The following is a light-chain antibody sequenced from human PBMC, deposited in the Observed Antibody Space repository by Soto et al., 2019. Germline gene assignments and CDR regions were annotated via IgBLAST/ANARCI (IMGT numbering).Light chain of an antibody. J-gene: IGLJ1*01. CDR2: SNN. CDR1: SSNIGSNF. Sequence: QSVLTQPHSASGTPGQRVTISCSGSSSNIGSNFVYWYQQLPGTAPKVLIYSNNQRPSGVPDRFSGSKSGTSASLAISGLRSEDEADYYCAAWDDSLSGKVFGTGTKGTDL. V-gene: IGLV1-47*02. CDR3: AAWDDSLSGKV.